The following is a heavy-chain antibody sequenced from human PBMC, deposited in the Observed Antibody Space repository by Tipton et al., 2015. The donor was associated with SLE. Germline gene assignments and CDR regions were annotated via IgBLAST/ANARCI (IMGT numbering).Heavy chain of an antibody. V-gene: IGHV3-15*01. CDR2: IKSKTAGGTT. D-gene: IGHD3/OR15-3a*01. J-gene: IGHJ3*01. CDR3: TTGRTL. CDR1: GFNFNYYW. Sequence: SLRLSCTASGFNFNYYWMHWVRQVPGKGLEWVGRIKSKTAGGTTDYAAPVKGRFSISRDDSKDTLYLQMDSLKTEDTAVYYCTTGRTLWGQGTLVSISS.